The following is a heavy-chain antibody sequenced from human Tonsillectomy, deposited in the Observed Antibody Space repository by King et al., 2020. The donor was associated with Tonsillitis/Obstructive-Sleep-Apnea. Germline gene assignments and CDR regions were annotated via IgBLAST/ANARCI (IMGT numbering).Heavy chain of an antibody. D-gene: IGHD1-1*01. J-gene: IGHJ6*03. V-gene: IGHV1-69*09. Sequence: QLVQSGAEVTKPGSSVKVSCKASGGTFTSDAITWVRQAPGQGLEWMGRIIPILDIANYAQRFQGRVTITADKSTSTAYMELSSLKSEDTAVYYCARGPQYNWNDGAYYMDVWGKGTTVTVSS. CDR1: GGTFTSDA. CDR3: ARGPQYNWNDGAYYMDV. CDR2: IIPILDIA.